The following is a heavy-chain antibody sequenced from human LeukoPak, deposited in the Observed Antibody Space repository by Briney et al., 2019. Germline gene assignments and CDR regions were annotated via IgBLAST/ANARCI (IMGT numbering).Heavy chain of an antibody. CDR2: FNPNSGGT. J-gene: IGHJ1*01. D-gene: IGHD6-19*01. V-gene: IGHV1-2*02. Sequence: ASVKVSCKASGYTFTDYYIHWLRQAAGQGLEWMGWFNPNSGGTDYARKFQGRVTMTGDTSISTVYMGLTRLKADDMAVYYCARVIKVAGTKGYFDLWGQGTLITVSS. CDR3: ARVIKVAGTKGYFDL. CDR1: GYTFTDYY.